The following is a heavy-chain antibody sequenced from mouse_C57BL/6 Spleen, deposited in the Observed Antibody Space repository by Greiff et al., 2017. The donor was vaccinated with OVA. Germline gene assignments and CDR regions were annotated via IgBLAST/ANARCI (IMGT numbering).Heavy chain of an antibody. CDR2: ISSGSSTI. CDR3: SRSYSNYAMDD. D-gene: IGHD2-5*01. V-gene: IGHV5-17*01. J-gene: IGHJ4*01. Sequence: EVKLVESGGGLVKPGGSLKLSCAASGFTFSDYGMHWVRQAPEKGLEWVAYISSGSSTIYYADTVKGRFTISRDNAKNTLFLQMTSLRSEDTAMVYCSRSYSNYAMDDWGQGTSVTVSS. CDR1: GFTFSDYG.